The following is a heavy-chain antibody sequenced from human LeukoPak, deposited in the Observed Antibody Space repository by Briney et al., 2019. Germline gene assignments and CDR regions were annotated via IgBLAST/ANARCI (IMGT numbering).Heavy chain of an antibody. J-gene: IGHJ2*01. CDR3: ARDRWGYYGSGSYYAVWYFDL. V-gene: IGHV4-4*02. CDR1: GFTFSSYSM. D-gene: IGHD3-10*01. Sequence: PGGSLRLSCAASGFTFSSYSMNWVRQAPGKGLEWIGEIYNSGSTNYNPSLKSRVTISVDKSKNQFSLKLSSVTAADTAVYYCARDRWGYYGSGSYYAVWYFDLWGRGTLVTVSS. CDR2: IYNSGST.